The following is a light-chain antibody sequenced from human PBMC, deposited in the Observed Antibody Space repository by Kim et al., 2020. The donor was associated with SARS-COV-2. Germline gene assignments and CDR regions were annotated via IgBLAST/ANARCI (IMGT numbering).Light chain of an antibody. CDR2: GKD. CDR1: SLKTSY. Sequence: SSELTQDPAVSVALGQTVKITCHGDSLKTSYATWYQQKPGQAHVLVLYGKDNRPSGIPDRFSGSSSSNTGSLTITGAQAEDEADYYCSSRDTTNSHVVFGGGTKLTVL. J-gene: IGLJ3*02. V-gene: IGLV3-19*01. CDR3: SSRDTTNSHVV.